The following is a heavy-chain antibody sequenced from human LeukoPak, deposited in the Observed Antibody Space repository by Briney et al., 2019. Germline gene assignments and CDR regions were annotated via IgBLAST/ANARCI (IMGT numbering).Heavy chain of an antibody. D-gene: IGHD2-21*02. CDR1: GFTFSRYD. CDR2: TSYDGTNK. J-gene: IGHJ6*02. V-gene: IGHV3-33*05. Sequence: GWSLRLSCAASGFTFSRYDMHWVRQAPGKGLEWVAFTSYDGTNKYYADSVKGRFTISRDNSENTLYLQMNSLRAEDTAVYYCAREASDFDYYGMDVWGQGTTVTVSS. CDR3: AREASDFDYYGMDV.